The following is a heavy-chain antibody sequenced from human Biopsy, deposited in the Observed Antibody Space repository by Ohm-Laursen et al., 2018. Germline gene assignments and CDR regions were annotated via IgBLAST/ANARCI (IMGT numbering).Heavy chain of an antibody. CDR3: AREAVVATIDDGFDV. D-gene: IGHD5-12*01. J-gene: IGHJ3*01. V-gene: IGHV3-21*01. CDR1: GFTLSSYS. Sequence: SLRLSCSASGFTLSSYSMNWVRQTPGKGLEWVSTISSSSDNIYYVDSVKGRFTISRDNAKRSVFLQMNSLRAEDTAVYYCAREAVVATIDDGFDVWGQGTVVTVSS. CDR2: ISSSSDNI.